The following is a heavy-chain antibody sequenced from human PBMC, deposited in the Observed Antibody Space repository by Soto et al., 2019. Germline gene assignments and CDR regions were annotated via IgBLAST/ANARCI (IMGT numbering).Heavy chain of an antibody. CDR3: AKDLQAYNWNYPYCYYGMDV. D-gene: IGHD1-7*01. V-gene: IGHV3-23*01. CDR2: ISGSGGST. CDR1: GFTFSSYA. J-gene: IGHJ6*02. Sequence: PGGSLRLSCAASGFTFSSYAMSWVRQAPGKGLEWVSAISGSGGSTYYADSVKGRFTISRDNSKNTLYLQMNSLRAEDTAVYYCAKDLQAYNWNYPYCYYGMDVWGQGTTVTVSS.